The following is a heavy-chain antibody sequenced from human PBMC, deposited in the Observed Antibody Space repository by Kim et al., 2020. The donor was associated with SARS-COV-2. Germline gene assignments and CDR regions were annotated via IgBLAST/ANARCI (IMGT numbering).Heavy chain of an antibody. Sequence: GGSLRLSCAASGFTFSNYDMHWVRQATGKGLEWVSGIGTAGDTYYPGSVKGRFTISRENAKNSLYLQMNSLRAGDTAVYYCASDRKGSRYSSGWYAWHYYGMDVWGQGTTVTVSS. CDR3: ASDRKGSRYSSGWYAWHYYGMDV. CDR2: IGTAGDT. J-gene: IGHJ6*02. CDR1: GFTFSNYD. D-gene: IGHD6-19*01. V-gene: IGHV3-13*01.